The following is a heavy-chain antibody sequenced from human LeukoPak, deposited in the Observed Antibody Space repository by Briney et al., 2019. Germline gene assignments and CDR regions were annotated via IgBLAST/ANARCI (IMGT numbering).Heavy chain of an antibody. CDR3: ARVVRSYYYGMDV. V-gene: IGHV4-59*01. Sequence: PSETLSLTCTVSGGSISSYYWSWIRQPPGKGLEWIGYIYYSGSTNYNPSLRSRATISVDTSKNQFSLKLSSVTAADTAVYYCARVVRSYYYGMDVWGQGTTVTVSS. D-gene: IGHD2-21*01. CDR1: GGSISSYY. CDR2: IYYSGST. J-gene: IGHJ6*02.